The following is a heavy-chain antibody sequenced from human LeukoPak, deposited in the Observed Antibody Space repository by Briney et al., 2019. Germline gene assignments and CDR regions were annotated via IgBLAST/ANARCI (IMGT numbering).Heavy chain of an antibody. CDR2: NQPRGST. Sequence: SETLSLTCAVYGGSFSGYYWSWIRQPPGEGPEGNGENQPRGSTNYNPSLKSRVTISVDTSKNQFSLKLSSVPAADTAVYYCARGRGYDSSGYYTSFANPYGMDVWGQGTTVTVSS. CDR3: ARGRGYDSSGYYTSFANPYGMDV. CDR1: GGSFSGYY. J-gene: IGHJ6*02. V-gene: IGHV4-34*01. D-gene: IGHD3-22*01.